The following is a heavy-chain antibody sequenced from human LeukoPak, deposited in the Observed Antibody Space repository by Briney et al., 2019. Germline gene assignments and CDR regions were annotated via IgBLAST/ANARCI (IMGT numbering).Heavy chain of an antibody. CDR2: IWYDGSNK. Sequence: GGSLGLSCAASGFSFSTYAMSWVRQAPGKGLEWVAVIWYDGSNKYYADSVKGRFTISRDNSKNTLYLQMNSLRAEDTAVYYCARDLGHFDYWGQGTLVTVSS. V-gene: IGHV3-33*08. J-gene: IGHJ4*02. CDR3: ARDLGHFDY. CDR1: GFSFSTYA. D-gene: IGHD7-27*01.